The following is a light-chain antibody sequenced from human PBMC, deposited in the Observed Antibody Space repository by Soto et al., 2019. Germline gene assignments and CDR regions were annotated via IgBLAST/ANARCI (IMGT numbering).Light chain of an antibody. CDR1: QSVSSN. J-gene: IGKJ1*01. Sequence: EIMMTQSPATLFVSPGERATLSCRASQSVSSNLAWYQQKPGQAPRLLIYGASTRATGIPARFSGSGSGTEFTLTISSLQSEDFAVYYCQQYNNWPPWTFGQGTKVDIK. V-gene: IGKV3-15*01. CDR3: QQYNNWPPWT. CDR2: GAS.